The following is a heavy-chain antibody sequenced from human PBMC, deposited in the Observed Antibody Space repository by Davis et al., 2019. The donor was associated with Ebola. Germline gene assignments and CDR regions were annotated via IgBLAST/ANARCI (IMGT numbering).Heavy chain of an antibody. J-gene: IGHJ4*02. V-gene: IGHV3-72*01. CDR2: ISSKFASYTT. CDR1: GFSFSDHY. CDR3: ARDSRSYSFDD. D-gene: IGHD1-26*01. Sequence: PGGSLRLSCAASGFSFSDHYMDWFRQAPGKGLEWVGRISSKFASYTTEYAASVKGRFTVSRDDSQNSLYLQMNSLKSEDAAVYFCARDSRSYSFDDWGQGILVTVSS.